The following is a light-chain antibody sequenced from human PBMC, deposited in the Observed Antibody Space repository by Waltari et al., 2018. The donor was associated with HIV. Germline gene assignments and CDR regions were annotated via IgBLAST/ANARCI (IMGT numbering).Light chain of an antibody. CDR3: QQFFSLPAT. CDR1: KTRNY. J-gene: IGKJ1*01. Sequence: KTRNYLAWYQHKSGQPPKLLVSWASARESGVPERFSGNGSGTDFTLTISSLQAEDVAVYYCQQFFSLPATFGQGTKVEIK. V-gene: IGKV4-1*01. CDR2: WAS.